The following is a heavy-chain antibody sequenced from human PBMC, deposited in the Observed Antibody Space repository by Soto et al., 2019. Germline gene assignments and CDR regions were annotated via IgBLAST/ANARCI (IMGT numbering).Heavy chain of an antibody. J-gene: IGHJ1*01. V-gene: IGHV3-30-3*01. D-gene: IGHD4-17*01. CDR2: ISYDGSNK. Sequence: GGSLRLSCAASGFTFSSYAMHWVRQAPGKGLEWVAVISYDGSNKYYADSVKGRFTISRDNSKNTLYLQMNSLRAEDTAVYYCARDGYGDYPGYFQHWGQGTLVTVSS. CDR3: ARDGYGDYPGYFQH. CDR1: GFTFSSYA.